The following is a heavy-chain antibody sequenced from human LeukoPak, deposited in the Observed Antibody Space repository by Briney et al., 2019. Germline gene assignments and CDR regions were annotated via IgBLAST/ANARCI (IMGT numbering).Heavy chain of an antibody. V-gene: IGHV4-59*12. CDR1: GGSISSYY. CDR2: IYYSGST. J-gene: IGHJ6*03. Sequence: SETLSLTCTVSGGSISSYYWSWIRQPPGKGLEWIGYIYYSGSTNYNPSLKSRVTISVDTSKNQFSLKLSSVTAADTAVYYCARDQRVATTANYYYYYYMDVWGKGTTVTISS. CDR3: ARDQRVATTANYYYYYYMDV. D-gene: IGHD1-26*01.